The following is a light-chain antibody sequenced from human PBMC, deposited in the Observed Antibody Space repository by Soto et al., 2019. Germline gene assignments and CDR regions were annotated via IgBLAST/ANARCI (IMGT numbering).Light chain of an antibody. V-gene: IGKV3-20*01. J-gene: IGKJ4*01. Sequence: DIVLTQSPATLSLSPGNRVTLSCRASQSVSSSYLAWYQQKPGQAPRLLIYGASSRATGIPDRFSGSGSGTDFTLTISRLEPEDFAVYSCQQYDYSPPTFGGGTKVDIK. CDR1: QSVSSSY. CDR3: QQYDYSPPT. CDR2: GAS.